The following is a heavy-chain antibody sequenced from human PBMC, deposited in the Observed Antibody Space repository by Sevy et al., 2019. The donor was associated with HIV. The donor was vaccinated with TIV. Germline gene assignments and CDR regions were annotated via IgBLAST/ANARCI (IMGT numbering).Heavy chain of an antibody. CDR2: ISGSGTRT. CDR1: GFSFDSYG. CDR3: AKGGGGHYDPDEIGYYFYYYNMDV. Sequence: GGSLRLSCAVSGFSFDSYGMTWVRQAPGKGLEWVSGISGSGTRTYYADSVKGRFSISRDNSKNRLYLQMNSLRSEETANYYWAKGGGGHYDPDEIGYYFYYYNMDVWGKGTTVTVSS. J-gene: IGHJ6*03. D-gene: IGHD3-22*01. V-gene: IGHV3-23*01.